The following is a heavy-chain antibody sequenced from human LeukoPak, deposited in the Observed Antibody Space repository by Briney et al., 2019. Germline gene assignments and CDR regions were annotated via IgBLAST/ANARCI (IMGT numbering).Heavy chain of an antibody. CDR3: ARDPYSSSPPFDY. V-gene: IGHV1-2*02. Sequence: GASVKVSCKASGYTFTGYYMHWVRQAPGQGLEWMGWINPNSGGTNYAQKFQGRVTMTRDTSISTAYMELSRLRSDDTAVYYCARDPYSSSPPFDYWGQGTLVTVSS. J-gene: IGHJ4*02. D-gene: IGHD6-6*01. CDR1: GYTFTGYY. CDR2: INPNSGGT.